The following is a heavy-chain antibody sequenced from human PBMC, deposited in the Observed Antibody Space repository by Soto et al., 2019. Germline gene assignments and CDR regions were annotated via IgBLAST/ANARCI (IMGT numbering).Heavy chain of an antibody. Sequence: QVQLQESGPGLVKPSETLSLTCTVSGGSVSSGSYYWSWIRQPPGKGLEWIGYISYSGSTNYNPSLEGRVTISVDTSKSQFSLKLSCVTAADTAVYYCARPLYSYGPMDVWGQGTTVTVSS. CDR2: ISYSGST. D-gene: IGHD5-18*01. CDR3: ARPLYSYGPMDV. CDR1: GGSVSSGSYY. J-gene: IGHJ6*02. V-gene: IGHV4-61*01.